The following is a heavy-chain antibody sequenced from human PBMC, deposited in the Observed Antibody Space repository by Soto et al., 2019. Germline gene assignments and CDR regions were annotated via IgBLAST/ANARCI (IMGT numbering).Heavy chain of an antibody. J-gene: IGHJ4*02. CDR2: IYYSGST. CDR3: ARESGTTSFALPYIDY. D-gene: IGHD1-7*01. V-gene: IGHV4-30-4*01. CDR1: GGSISSGDYY. Sequence: QVQLQESGPGLVKPSQTLSLTCTVSGGSISSGDYYWSWIRQPPGKGLEWIGYIYYSGSTYYNPSLKSRVTISVDTSKHQFSLKLSSVTAADTAVYYCARESGTTSFALPYIDYWGQGTLVTVSS.